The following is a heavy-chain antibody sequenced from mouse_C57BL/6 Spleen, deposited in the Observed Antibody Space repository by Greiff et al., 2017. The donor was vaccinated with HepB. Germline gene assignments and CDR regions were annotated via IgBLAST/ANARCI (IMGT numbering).Heavy chain of an antibody. J-gene: IGHJ3*01. V-gene: IGHV1-82*01. CDR1: GYAFSSSW. Sequence: VKLMESGPELVKPGASVKISCKASGYAFSSSWMNWVKPRPGKGLEWIGRIYPGDGDTNYNGKFKGKATLTADKSSSTAYMPLSGLTSEDSAVYFCARGGKSEADWGQGTLGTVSA. D-gene: IGHD1-1*02. CDR2: IYPGDGDT. CDR3: ARGGKSEAD.